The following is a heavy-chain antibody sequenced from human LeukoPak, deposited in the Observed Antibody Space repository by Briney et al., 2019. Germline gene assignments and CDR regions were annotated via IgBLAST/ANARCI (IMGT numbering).Heavy chain of an antibody. Sequence: GASVKVSCKASGYTFTSYGISWVRQAPGQGLEWMGWISAYNGNTNYARKLQGRVTVTTDTSTSTAYMELRSLTSGDTAVYYCTRDRLDCCSSTSCYPYYYYYMDVWGKGTTVTISS. CDR3: TRDRLDCCSSTSCYPYYYYYMDV. CDR1: GYTFTSYG. D-gene: IGHD2-2*01. V-gene: IGHV1-18*01. CDR2: ISAYNGNT. J-gene: IGHJ6*03.